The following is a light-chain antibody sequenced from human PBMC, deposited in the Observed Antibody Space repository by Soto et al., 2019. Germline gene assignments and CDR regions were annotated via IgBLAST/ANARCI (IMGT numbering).Light chain of an antibody. CDR2: GAS. V-gene: IGKV3-20*01. CDR1: QSVSSSY. Sequence: EIVLTQSPGTLSLSPGERATLSCRASQSVSSSYLAWYQQKVGQAPRLLIYGASSRATGIPDRFSGSGSGTDFTLTISRLEPEDFAVYYCQQYGSSPPTWTFGQGTKV. CDR3: QQYGSSPPTWT. J-gene: IGKJ1*01.